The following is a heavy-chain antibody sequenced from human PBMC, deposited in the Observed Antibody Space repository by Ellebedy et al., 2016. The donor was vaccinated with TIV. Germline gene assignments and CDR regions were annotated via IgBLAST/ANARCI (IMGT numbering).Heavy chain of an antibody. V-gene: IGHV3-23*01. CDR3: AKSGGLFSLRNALDQ. J-gene: IGHJ5*02. Sequence: GGSLRLSCAASGFSFDDYAMSWVRQAPGKGLEWVSSISSSGTSTYYAESVKGRLTISRDNSRNTLSLQLNSLTAADTAIYYCAKSGGLFSLRNALDQWGQGTLVTVSS. CDR2: ISSSGTST. CDR1: GFSFDDYA. D-gene: IGHD1-26*01.